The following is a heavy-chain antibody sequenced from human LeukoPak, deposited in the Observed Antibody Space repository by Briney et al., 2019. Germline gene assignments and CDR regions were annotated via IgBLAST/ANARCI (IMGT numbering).Heavy chain of an antibody. CDR3: ARSIAAAGTRFRPEYNWFDP. D-gene: IGHD6-13*01. Sequence: SETLSRTCTGSGGSISSSSYYWSWIRQPPGKGLVWIGYIYYSGSTNYNPSLKSRVTISVDTSKNQFSLKLSSVTAADTAVYYCARSIAAAGTRFRPEYNWFDPWGQGTLVTVSS. V-gene: IGHV4-61*01. CDR2: IYYSGST. J-gene: IGHJ5*02. CDR1: GGSISSSSYY.